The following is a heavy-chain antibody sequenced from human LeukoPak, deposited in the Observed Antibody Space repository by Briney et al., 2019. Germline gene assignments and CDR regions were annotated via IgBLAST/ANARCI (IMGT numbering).Heavy chain of an antibody. CDR2: IKADGSGK. J-gene: IGHJ4*01. CDR1: GFTFSSSW. V-gene: IGHV3-7*01. CDR3: ARDRGWQQFDY. D-gene: IGHD4-23*01. Sequence: GRSLRLSCVASGFTFSSSWMTWVRQAPGMGLERVANIKADGSGKYYVDSVRGRFSISRDNAKNSLYLELNSLRAEDTGVYFCARDRGWQQFDYWGQGTLVTVSS.